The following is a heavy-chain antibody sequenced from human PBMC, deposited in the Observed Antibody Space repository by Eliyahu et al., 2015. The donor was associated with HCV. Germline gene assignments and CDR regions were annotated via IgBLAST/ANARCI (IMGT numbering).Heavy chain of an antibody. CDR1: AXXLSXAW. J-gene: IGHJ4*02. D-gene: IGHD3-10*01. CDR3: TTDITFRGGFG. V-gene: IGHV3-15*01. CDR2: IKSKTDGGTT. Sequence: EVQLVESGGGLVKPGGSXRLSCGAXAXXLSXAWMRWVRQAPGKGLEWVGRIKSKTDGGTTDYAAPVKGRFTISRDDSKNMLYLQMNSLKTEDTAVYYCTTDITFRGGFGWGQGTLVTVSS.